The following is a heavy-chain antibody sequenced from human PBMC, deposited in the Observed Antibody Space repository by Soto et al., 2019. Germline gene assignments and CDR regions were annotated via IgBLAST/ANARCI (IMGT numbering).Heavy chain of an antibody. CDR3: AKEFGVVITQTANNSTAPRGYYYYYGMDV. D-gene: IGHD3-3*01. Sequence: PGGSLRLSCAASGFTFSSYAMSWVRQAPGKGLEWVSAISGSGGSTYYADSVKGRFTISRDNSKNTLYLQMNSLRAEDTAVYYCAKEFGVVITQTANNSTAPRGYYYYYGMDVWGQGTTVTVSS. CDR2: ISGSGGST. J-gene: IGHJ6*02. V-gene: IGHV3-23*01. CDR1: GFTFSSYA.